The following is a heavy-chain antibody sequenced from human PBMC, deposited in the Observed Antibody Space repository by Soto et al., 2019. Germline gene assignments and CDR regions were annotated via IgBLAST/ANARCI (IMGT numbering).Heavy chain of an antibody. CDR2: IYPGDSDT. CDR1: GYSFTSYW. CDR3: ARSPGIQLWYGFHAFDI. D-gene: IGHD5-18*01. Sequence: PGESLKISCKGSGYSFTSYWIGWVRQMPGKGLEWMGIIYPGDSDTRYSPSFQGQVTTSADKSISTAYLQWSSLKASDTAMYYCARSPGIQLWYGFHAFDIWGQGTMVTVSS. V-gene: IGHV5-51*01. J-gene: IGHJ3*02.